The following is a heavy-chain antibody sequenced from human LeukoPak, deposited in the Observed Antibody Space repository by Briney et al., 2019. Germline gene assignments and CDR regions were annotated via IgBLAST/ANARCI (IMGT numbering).Heavy chain of an antibody. CDR3: AKDLINYYDSGGPLDY. D-gene: IGHD3-22*01. Sequence: PGGSLRLSCAASGFTFRNYDMNWVRQAPGKGLEWVAVISYDGSNKYYADSVKGRFTISRDNSKNTLYLQMNSLKPEDTAVYYCAKDLINYYDSGGPLDYWGQGTLVTVSS. V-gene: IGHV3-30*18. CDR1: GFTFRNYD. CDR2: ISYDGSNK. J-gene: IGHJ4*02.